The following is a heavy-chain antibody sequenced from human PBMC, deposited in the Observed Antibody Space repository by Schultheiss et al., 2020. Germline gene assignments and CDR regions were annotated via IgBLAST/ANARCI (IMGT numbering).Heavy chain of an antibody. CDR3: AKDRDDGYSYARYFDY. CDR2: ISGSGGST. Sequence: GGSLRLSCAASGFTFRSYAMSWVRQAPGKGLERVSTISGSGGSTFYADSVKGRFTISRDNSKNTLYLQMNSPRAEDTGVYYCAKDRDDGYSYARYFDYWGQGTLVTVSS. J-gene: IGHJ4*02. V-gene: IGHV3-23*01. D-gene: IGHD5-18*01. CDR1: GFTFRSYA.